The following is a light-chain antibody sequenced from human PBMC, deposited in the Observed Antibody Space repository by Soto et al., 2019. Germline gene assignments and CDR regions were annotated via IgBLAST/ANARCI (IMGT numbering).Light chain of an antibody. CDR3: LQLNSYPLT. CDR1: QGIGND. CDR2: DAS. J-gene: IGKJ4*01. V-gene: IGKV1-17*01. Sequence: DIQMTQSPSSLSASVGDRVTITCRASQGIGNDLGWYQQKPGKAPKRLIYDASSLQSGVPSRFSSSGSGTEFTLIISSLQPEDFATYYCLQLNSYPLTFGGGTKVEIK.